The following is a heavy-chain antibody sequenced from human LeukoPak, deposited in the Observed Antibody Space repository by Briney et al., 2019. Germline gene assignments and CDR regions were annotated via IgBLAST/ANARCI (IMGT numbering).Heavy chain of an antibody. CDR2: IYHSGST. D-gene: IGHD3-10*01. J-gene: IGHJ4*02. CDR3: ARQVATGWFGEVFDY. Sequence: SETLSLTCAVSGYSISSGYYWGWIRQPPGKGLEWIGSIYHSGSTYYNPSLKSRVTISVDTSKKQFSLKLSSVTAADTAVYYCARQVATGWFGEVFDYWGQGTLVTVSS. CDR1: GYSISSGYY. V-gene: IGHV4-38-2*01.